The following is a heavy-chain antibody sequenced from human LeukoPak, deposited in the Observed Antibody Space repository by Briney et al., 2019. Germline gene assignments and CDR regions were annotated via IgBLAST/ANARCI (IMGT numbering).Heavy chain of an antibody. Sequence: TGGSLRLSCAASGFTFSNYAMHWVRQAPGKGLEWVAVIADDGKDKHYVESVKGRFTISRDNSKNTRYLQMNSLRVEDTAVYYCARDRHIAAAGYYFDYWGQGTLVTVSS. J-gene: IGHJ4*02. CDR2: IADDGKDK. CDR1: GFTFSNYA. CDR3: ARDRHIAAAGYYFDY. V-gene: IGHV3-30*04. D-gene: IGHD6-25*01.